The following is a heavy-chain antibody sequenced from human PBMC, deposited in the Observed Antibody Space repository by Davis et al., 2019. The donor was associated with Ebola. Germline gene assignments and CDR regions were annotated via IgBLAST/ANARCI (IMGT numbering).Heavy chain of an antibody. CDR2: ISSSSSYI. Sequence: GESLKISCAASGFTFSSYSMNWVRQAPGKGLEWVSSISSSSSYIYYADSVKGRFTIPRDNAKNSLYLQMNSLRAEDTAVYYCAREKAAAGTRSYYYYYGMDVWGQGTTVTVSS. V-gene: IGHV3-21*04. CDR1: GFTFSSYS. J-gene: IGHJ6*02. D-gene: IGHD6-13*01. CDR3: AREKAAAGTRSYYYYYGMDV.